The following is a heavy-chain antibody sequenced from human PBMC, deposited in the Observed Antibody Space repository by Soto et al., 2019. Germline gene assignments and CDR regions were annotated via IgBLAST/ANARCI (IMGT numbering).Heavy chain of an antibody. CDR1: GFTFRTFA. J-gene: IGHJ4*01. CDR3: AREPWGYSGSAKHFDY. CDR2: VSYDGSYK. D-gene: IGHD5-12*01. V-gene: IGHV3-30*04. Sequence: GGSLRLSCAASGFTFRTFAMHWVRQVPGKGLEWVAVVSYDGSYKSYADSVKGRFTISRDNSKNTLYLQLNSLRADDTAVFYCAREPWGYSGSAKHFDYWGHGTLVTVSS.